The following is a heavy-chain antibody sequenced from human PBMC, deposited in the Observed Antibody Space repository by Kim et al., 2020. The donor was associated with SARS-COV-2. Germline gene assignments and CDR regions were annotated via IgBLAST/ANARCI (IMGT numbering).Heavy chain of an antibody. CDR3: AREWNDARAGMDV. D-gene: IGHD1-1*01. V-gene: IGHV1-3*01. Sequence: YSQKVKGRVTITRDTSASTAYMELSSLRSEDTAVYYCAREWNDARAGMDVWGQGTTVTVSS. J-gene: IGHJ6*02.